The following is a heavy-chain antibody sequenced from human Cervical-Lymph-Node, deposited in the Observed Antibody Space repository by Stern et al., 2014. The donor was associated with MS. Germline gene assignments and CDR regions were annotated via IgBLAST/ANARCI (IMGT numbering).Heavy chain of an antibody. CDR1: GFTFSDYY. J-gene: IGHJ6*02. V-gene: IGHV3-11*06. CDR3: AGAYGDYESGMDV. CDR2: ITSSDTYT. D-gene: IGHD4-17*01. Sequence: VQLVESGGGLVKPGGSLRLSCAASGFTFSDYYMSWVRQAPGKGLEWLSYITSSDTYTNHADSVKGRFTISRDNAKNSLYLQMNSLSAEDTAVYYCAGAYGDYESGMDVWCQGTTVTVSS.